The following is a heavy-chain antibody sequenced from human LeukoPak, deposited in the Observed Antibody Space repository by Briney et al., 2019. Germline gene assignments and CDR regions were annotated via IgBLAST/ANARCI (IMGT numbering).Heavy chain of an antibody. D-gene: IGHD6-19*01. Sequence: GRSLRLSCAASGFTFSSYAMHWVRQAPGKGLEWVAVISYDGSNKYYADSVKGRFTISRDNSKNTLYLQMNSLRAEDTAVYYCASPIAVAATGDYWGQGTLVTVSS. J-gene: IGHJ4*02. CDR3: ASPIAVAATGDY. CDR2: ISYDGSNK. V-gene: IGHV3-30-3*01. CDR1: GFTFSSYA.